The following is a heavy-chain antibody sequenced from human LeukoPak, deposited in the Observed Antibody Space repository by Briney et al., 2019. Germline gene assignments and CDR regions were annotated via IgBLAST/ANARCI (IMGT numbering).Heavy chain of an antibody. V-gene: IGHV4-61*08. J-gene: IGHJ3*02. CDR1: GVSISSGDYY. CDR2: IYYSGST. CDR3: ARDGGGWLQSSDDAFDI. Sequence: SETLSLTCTVSGVSISSGDYYWSWIRQPPGKGLEWIGYIYYSGSTNYNPSLKSRVTISVDTSKNQFSLKLSSVTAADTAVYYCARDGGGWLQSSDDAFDIWGQGTMVTVSS. D-gene: IGHD5-24*01.